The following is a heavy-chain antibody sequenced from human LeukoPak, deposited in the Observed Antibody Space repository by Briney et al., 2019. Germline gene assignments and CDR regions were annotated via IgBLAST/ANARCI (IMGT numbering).Heavy chain of an antibody. CDR2: IYTSGST. J-gene: IGHJ5*02. V-gene: IGHV4-61*02. D-gene: IGHD2-2*01. CDR1: GGSISSGSYY. CDR3: AREALVVVPAATYNWFDP. Sequence: SETLSLTCTVSGGSISSGSYYWSWIRQPAGKGLEWIGRIYTSGSTNYNPSLKSRVTISVDTSKNQFSLKLSSVTAADTAAYYCAREALVVVPAATYNWFDPWGQGTLVTVSS.